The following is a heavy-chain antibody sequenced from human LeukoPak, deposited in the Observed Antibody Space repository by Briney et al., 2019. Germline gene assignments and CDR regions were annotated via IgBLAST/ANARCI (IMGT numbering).Heavy chain of an antibody. CDR1: GFTFSSYS. J-gene: IGHJ5*02. CDR2: ISSSSSSTI. D-gene: IGHD1-26*01. V-gene: IGHV3-48*01. Sequence: GGSLRLSCAASGFTFSSYSMNWVRQAPGKGLEWVSYISSSSSSTIYYADSVKGRFTISRDNAKNSLYLQMNSLRAEDTAVYYCARVERGAFDPWGQGTLVTVSS. CDR3: ARVERGAFDP.